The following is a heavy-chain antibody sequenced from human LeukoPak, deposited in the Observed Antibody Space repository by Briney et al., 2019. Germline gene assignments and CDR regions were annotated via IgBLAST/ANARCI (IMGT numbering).Heavy chain of an antibody. CDR2: IWYDGSNK. CDR3: ARDLTHYFDY. Sequence: GGSLRHSCAASGFTFSRYGIHWVRQAPGYGLEWVAVIWYDGSNKYYADSVKGRFTISRDNSKNTMYLQMNSLRVEDTAVYYCARDLTHYFDYWGQGTLVTVSS. V-gene: IGHV3-33*01. CDR1: GFTFSRYG. J-gene: IGHJ4*02.